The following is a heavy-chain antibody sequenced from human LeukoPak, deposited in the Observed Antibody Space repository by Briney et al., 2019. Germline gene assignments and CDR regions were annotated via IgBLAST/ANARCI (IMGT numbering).Heavy chain of an antibody. D-gene: IGHD2-15*01. Sequence: SETLSLTCTVSGGSIMSYYWSWIRQPPGKGLEWIGRIYTRGSTNYNPSLKSRVTMSVDTSKNQFSLKLSSVTAADTAVYYCARGRYCSADICSGGDAFDIWGQGTMVSVSS. CDR3: ARGRYCSADICSGGDAFDI. J-gene: IGHJ3*02. CDR2: IYTRGST. CDR1: GGSIMSYY. V-gene: IGHV4-4*07.